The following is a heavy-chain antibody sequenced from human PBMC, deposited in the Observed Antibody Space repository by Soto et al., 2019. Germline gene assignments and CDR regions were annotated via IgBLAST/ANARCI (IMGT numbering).Heavy chain of an antibody. D-gene: IGHD3-22*01. J-gene: IGHJ4*02. V-gene: IGHV3-23*01. CDR3: AKSAPSSGSGYQYYFDY. CDR2: ITAGGYST. Sequence: LRLSCAVSGFAFSSHAMSWVRQAPGKGLEWVSSITAGGYSTYYADSVKGRFAISRDNSKNTLYLQMNSLKVEDTAVYYCAKSAPSSGSGYQYYFDYWGQGTLVTVSS. CDR1: GFAFSSHA.